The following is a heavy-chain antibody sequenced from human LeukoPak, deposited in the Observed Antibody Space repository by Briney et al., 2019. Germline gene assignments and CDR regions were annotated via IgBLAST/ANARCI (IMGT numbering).Heavy chain of an antibody. V-gene: IGHV4-61*08. D-gene: IGHD3-16*02. J-gene: IGHJ3*02. CDR3: ARDLSRHAFDI. Sequence: SETLSLTCTVSGGSISSGGYYWSWIRQPPGKGLEWIGYIYHSGSTNYNPSLKSRVTISVDTSKNQFSLKLSSVTAADTAVYYCARDLSRHAFDIWGQGTMVTVSS. CDR1: GGSISSGGYY. CDR2: IYHSGST.